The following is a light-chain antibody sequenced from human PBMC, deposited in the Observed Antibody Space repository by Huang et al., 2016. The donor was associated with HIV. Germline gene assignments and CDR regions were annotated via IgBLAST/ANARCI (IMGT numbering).Light chain of an antibody. Sequence: DIVMTQSPASLAVSLGERDTINCKSSQSVLYSSNNKNYLSWYQQKPGHPPKLLIYWASTRESGVPDRFSGSGSGTDFTLTISSLQAEDVAVYYCQQYYSTPRTFGQGTKVEIK. CDR2: WAS. J-gene: IGKJ1*01. CDR3: QQYYSTPRT. CDR1: QSVLYSSNNKNY. V-gene: IGKV4-1*01.